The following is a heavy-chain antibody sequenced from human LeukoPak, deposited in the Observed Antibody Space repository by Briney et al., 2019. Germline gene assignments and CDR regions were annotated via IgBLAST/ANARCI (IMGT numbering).Heavy chain of an antibody. CDR1: GYTFTSYD. CDR2: MNPNSGNT. Sequence: ASVKVSCKASGYTFTSYDINWVRQATGQGLEWMGWMNPNSGNTGYAQKFQGRVTMTRNTSISTAYMELSSLRSEDTAVYYCASGRGMINWFDPWGQGTLVTVSS. V-gene: IGHV1-8*01. CDR3: ASGRGMINWFDP. J-gene: IGHJ5*02. D-gene: IGHD3-22*01.